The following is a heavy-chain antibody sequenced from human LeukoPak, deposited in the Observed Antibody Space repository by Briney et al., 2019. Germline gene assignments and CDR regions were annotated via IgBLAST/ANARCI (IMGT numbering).Heavy chain of an antibody. Sequence: SETLSLTCTVSGGSISSYYWSWIRQPPGKGLEWIGYIYYSGSTNYNPSLKSRVTISVDTSKNQFSLKLSSVTAADTAVYYCATYLRPEYYFDYWGQGTLVTVSS. V-gene: IGHV4-59*01. D-gene: IGHD2-21*01. CDR1: GGSISSYY. J-gene: IGHJ4*02. CDR3: ATYLRPEYYFDY. CDR2: IYYSGST.